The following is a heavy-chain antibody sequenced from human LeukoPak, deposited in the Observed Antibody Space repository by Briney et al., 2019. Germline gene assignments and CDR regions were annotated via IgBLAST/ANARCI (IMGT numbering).Heavy chain of an antibody. J-gene: IGHJ4*02. V-gene: IGHV4-39*01. Sequence: SETLSLTRTVSGGSISSSSYDWGWIRQPPGKGLEWIGYIYYSGSTYYNPSLKSRVTISEDTSKNQFSLKLNSVTAADTAVYYCARHRIAARGSFDYWGQGTLVTVSS. CDR1: GGSISSSSYD. CDR3: ARHRIAARGSFDY. D-gene: IGHD6-6*01. CDR2: IYYSGST.